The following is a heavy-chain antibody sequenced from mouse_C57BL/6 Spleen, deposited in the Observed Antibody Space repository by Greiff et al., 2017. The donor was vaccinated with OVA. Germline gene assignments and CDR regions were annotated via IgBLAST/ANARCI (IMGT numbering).Heavy chain of an antibody. V-gene: IGHV5-16*01. CDR3: ARVPRWYVCV. CDR2: INYDGSST. J-gene: IGHJ1*03. CDR1: GFTFSDYY. Sequence: EVKLVESEGGLVQPGSSMKLSCTASGFTFSDYYMAWVRQVPEKGLEWVANINYDGSSTYYLDSLKSRFIISRDNAKNILYLQMSSLKSEDTATYYCARVPRWYVCVWGTGTTVTVSS.